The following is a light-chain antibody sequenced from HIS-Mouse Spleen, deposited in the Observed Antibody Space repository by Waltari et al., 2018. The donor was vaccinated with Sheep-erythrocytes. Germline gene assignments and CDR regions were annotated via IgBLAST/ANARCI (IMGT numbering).Light chain of an antibody. J-gene: IGKJ4*01. V-gene: IGKV1-5*03. CDR1: QSISYW. CDR3: PQYNSYPLT. Sequence: DIQMTQSPSTLSASVGDRVTITSRASQSISYWLAWYRQEPGKAPKLLIYKASSLESGGPSKFRGSGSGTGFTLTIRSLQPDDFATYYCPQYNSYPLTFGGGTKVEIK. CDR2: KAS.